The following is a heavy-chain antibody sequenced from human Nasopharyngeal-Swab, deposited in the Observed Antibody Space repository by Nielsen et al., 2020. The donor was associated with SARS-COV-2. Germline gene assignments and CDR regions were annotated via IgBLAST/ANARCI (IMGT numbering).Heavy chain of an antibody. J-gene: IGHJ3*02. CDR1: GFTFSNYW. CDR3: ARPLGYCSGGTCVGTKTFDI. D-gene: IGHD2-15*01. CDR2: ISGDGSDI. Sequence: GGSLRLSCAASGFTFSNYWLHWVRQAPGKGLVWVSRISGDGSDISYADSVKGRFTISRDNSKNTLYLQMNSLRVEDTAVYYCARPLGYCSGGTCVGTKTFDIWGQGTMVTVSS. V-gene: IGHV3-74*01.